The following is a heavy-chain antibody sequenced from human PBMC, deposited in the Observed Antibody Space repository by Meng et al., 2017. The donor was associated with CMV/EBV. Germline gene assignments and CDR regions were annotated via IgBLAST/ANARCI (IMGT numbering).Heavy chain of an antibody. CDR1: GFTFSDYY. V-gene: IGHV3-11*01. CDR3: ARDRAGAAGSTGYYGMDV. Sequence: GGPLRLSCAASGFTFSDYYMSWIRQAPGKGLEWVSYISSSGSTIYYADSVKGRFTISRDNAKNSLYLQMNSLRAEDTAVYYCARDRAGAAGSTGYYGMDVWGQGTTVTVSS. D-gene: IGHD6-19*01. CDR2: ISSSGSTI. J-gene: IGHJ6*02.